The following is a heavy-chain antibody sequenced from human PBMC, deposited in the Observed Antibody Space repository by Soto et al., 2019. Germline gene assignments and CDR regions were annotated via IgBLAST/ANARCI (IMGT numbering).Heavy chain of an antibody. CDR3: ARDDIVVVPAAEGYYYGMDV. CDR2: IIPIFGTA. Sequence: QVQLVQSGAEVKKPGSSVKVSCKASGGTFSSYAISWVRQAPGQGLEWMGGIIPIFGTANYAQKFQGRVTITADESTSTAYMELSSLRSGDTAGYYCARDDIVVVPAAEGYYYGMDVWGQGTTVTVSS. J-gene: IGHJ6*02. V-gene: IGHV1-69*01. CDR1: GGTFSSYA. D-gene: IGHD2-2*01.